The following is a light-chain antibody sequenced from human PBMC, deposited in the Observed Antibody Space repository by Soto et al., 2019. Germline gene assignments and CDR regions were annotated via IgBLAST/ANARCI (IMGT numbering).Light chain of an antibody. CDR3: QQRSNWPPVT. J-gene: IGKJ5*01. CDR1: QSVSSY. CDR2: DAS. Sequence: EIVLTQSPPSLSLSPGERATLSCRASQSVSSYLAWYQQKPGQAPRLLIYDASNRATGIPARFSGSGSGTDFTLTISSLEPEEFAVYYCQQRSNWPPVTSCQGTRLEIK. V-gene: IGKV3-11*01.